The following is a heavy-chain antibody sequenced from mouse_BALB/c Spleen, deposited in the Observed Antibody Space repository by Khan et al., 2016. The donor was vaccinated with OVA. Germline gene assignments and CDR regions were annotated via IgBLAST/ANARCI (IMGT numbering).Heavy chain of an antibody. CDR1: GYTFTSYT. CDR2: INPSNGYT. V-gene: IGHV1-4*01. J-gene: IGHJ3*01. D-gene: IGHD2-14*01. CDR3: VRDGDYHRNNGLFAY. Sequence: QVQLQQSGAELARPGASVKMSCKASGYTFTSYTIHWIKVRPGQGLEWIGFINPSNGYTNYNQKFKDKATLTADKSSTTVHMQLSSLTSDDSAVYNCVRDGDYHRNNGLFAYWGQGTLVTVSA.